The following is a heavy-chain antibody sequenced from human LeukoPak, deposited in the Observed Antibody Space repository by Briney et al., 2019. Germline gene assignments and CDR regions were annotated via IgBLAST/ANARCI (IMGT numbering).Heavy chain of an antibody. Sequence: SETLSLTCAVYGGSFSGYYWNWIRQPPAKGLEGVGDIYHSGSTHYNPSLKSRVTMSVDTSKNQFSMKLSYVNAANTAEYSVSNYENAPRPNSYWRQGQLATVTS. D-gene: IGHD3-22*01. CDR2: IYHSGST. CDR1: GGSFSGYY. V-gene: IGHV4-34*01. J-gene: IGHJ1*01. CDR3: SNYENAPRPNSY.